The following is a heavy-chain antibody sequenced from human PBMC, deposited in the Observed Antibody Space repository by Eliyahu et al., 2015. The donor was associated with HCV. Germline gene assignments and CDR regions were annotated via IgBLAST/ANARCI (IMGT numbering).Heavy chain of an antibody. Sequence: EVQLVQSGAEVKKPGESLKISCQCSGYNFVTYWIGWVRQMPGKGLEWMGSIYPSDSDTRSSPSFQGRVTMSADTSTSTAYLQWSSLKVSDTTMYFCARQPPHESTGSSSLFDYWGQGTLVTVSS. J-gene: IGHJ4*02. V-gene: IGHV5-51*01. CDR2: IYPSDSDT. CDR3: ARQPPHESTGSSSLFDY. CDR1: GYNFVTYW. D-gene: IGHD1-1*01.